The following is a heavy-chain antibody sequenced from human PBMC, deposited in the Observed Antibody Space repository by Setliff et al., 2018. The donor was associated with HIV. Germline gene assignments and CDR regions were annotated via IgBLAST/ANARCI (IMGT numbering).Heavy chain of an antibody. J-gene: IGHJ5*02. CDR2: IYYSGST. Sequence: KPSETLSLTCTVSGDSISSTSYYWGWIRQPPGKGLEWIGSIYYSGSTYYNPSLKSRVTISVDTSKNQFSLKLSSVTAADTAVYYCARPACSGANCYSWVPHGHWFDPWGQGTLVTVSS. D-gene: IGHD2-15*01. CDR1: GDSISSTSYY. CDR3: ARPACSGANCYSWVPHGHWFDP. V-gene: IGHV4-39*01.